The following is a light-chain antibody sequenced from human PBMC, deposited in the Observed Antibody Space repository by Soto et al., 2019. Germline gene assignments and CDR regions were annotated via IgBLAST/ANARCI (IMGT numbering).Light chain of an antibody. J-gene: IGKJ5*01. CDR2: SAS. V-gene: IGKV1-9*01. Sequence: IQLTQSPSSLSASVGDRVTITCRASQDINKFLAWFQQKPGKAPNLLIFSASTLQSAVPSRFSGGGSGTDFTLTINSLQPEDFATYYCQQLKTYPYTFGQGRRLEIK. CDR3: QQLKTYPYT. CDR1: QDINKF.